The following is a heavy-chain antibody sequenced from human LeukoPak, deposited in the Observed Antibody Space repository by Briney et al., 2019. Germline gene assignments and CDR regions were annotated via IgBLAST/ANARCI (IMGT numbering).Heavy chain of an antibody. CDR2: ISYDGSNK. Sequence: GGSPRLSCAASGFTFSSYAMHWVRQAPGKGLEWVAVISYDGSNKYYADSVKGRFTISRDNSKNTLYLQMNSLRAEDTAVYYCARDWGEYDFWSGYYYYGMDVWGQGTTVTVSS. CDR3: ARDWGEYDFWSGYYYYGMDV. D-gene: IGHD3-3*01. V-gene: IGHV3-30-3*01. J-gene: IGHJ6*02. CDR1: GFTFSSYA.